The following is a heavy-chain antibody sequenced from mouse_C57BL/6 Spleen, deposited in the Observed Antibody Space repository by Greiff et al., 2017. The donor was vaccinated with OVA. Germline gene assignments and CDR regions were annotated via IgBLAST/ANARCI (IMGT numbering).Heavy chain of an antibody. CDR2: IDPSDSYT. J-gene: IGHJ2*01. D-gene: IGHD2-4*01. CDR3: ASSDYDENY. Sequence: QVQLQQPGAELVRPGTSVKLSCKASGYTFTSYWMHWVKQRPGQGLEWIGVIDPSDSYTNYNQKFKGKATLTVDTSSSTAYMQLSSLTSEDSAVYYCASSDYDENYWGQGTTLTVSS. V-gene: IGHV1-59*01. CDR1: GYTFTSYW.